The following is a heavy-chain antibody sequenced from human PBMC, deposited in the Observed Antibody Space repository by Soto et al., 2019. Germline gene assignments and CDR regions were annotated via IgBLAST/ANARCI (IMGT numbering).Heavy chain of an antibody. J-gene: IGHJ6*02. CDR1: GFTFSRYW. CDR3: AKDPAVAVCYYYYGMDV. CDR2: IKQDGGSK. Sequence: PRGSVRLSCAAPGFTFSRYWMSWVRPAPGKGLEWVANIKQDGGSKYYEDSVKGRFTISRDNTKNTLYLQMNSLRAEDTAVYYCAKDPAVAVCYYYYGMDVWGQGTTVTV. V-gene: IGHV3-7*03.